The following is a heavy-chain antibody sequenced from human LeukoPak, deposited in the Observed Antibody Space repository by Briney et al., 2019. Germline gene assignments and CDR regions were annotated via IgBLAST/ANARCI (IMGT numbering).Heavy chain of an antibody. CDR3: ARDTPLDYDSRGYYMDV. J-gene: IGHJ6*03. CDR2: ISSSSSTI. V-gene: IGHV3-48*01. CDR1: GFTFSSYS. Sequence: GGSLRLSCAASGFTFSSYSMSWVRQAPGKGLEWVSYISSSSSTIYYADSVKGRFTISRDNAKNSLYPQMNSLRAEDTAVYYCARDTPLDYDSRGYYMDVWGKGTTVTVSS. D-gene: IGHD3-22*01.